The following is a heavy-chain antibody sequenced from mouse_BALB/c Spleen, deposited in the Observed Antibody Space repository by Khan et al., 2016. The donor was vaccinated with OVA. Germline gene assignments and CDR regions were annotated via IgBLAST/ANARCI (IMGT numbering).Heavy chain of an antibody. Sequence: QVQLKQSGPGLVAPSQSLSITCTISGFSLTNYGVHWLRQPPGRGLEWLVVIWSDGSTTYNSALKSRLSISKDNSKSQVFLKMISLQTDDTAMYYGARQPYYHYNIMDYWGQGTSVTVSS. CDR3: ARQPYYHYNIMDY. J-gene: IGHJ4*01. D-gene: IGHD2-10*01. V-gene: IGHV2-6-1*01. CDR1: GFSLTNYG. CDR2: IWSDGST.